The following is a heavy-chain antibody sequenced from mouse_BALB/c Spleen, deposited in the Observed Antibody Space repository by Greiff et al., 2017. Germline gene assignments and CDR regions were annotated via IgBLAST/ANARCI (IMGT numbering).Heavy chain of an antibody. CDR2: IWAGGST. V-gene: IGHV2-9*02. Sequence: VKLVESGPGLVAPSQSLSITCTVSGFSLTSYGVHWVRQPPGKGLEWLGVIWAGGSTNYNSALMSRLSISKDNSKSQVFLKMNSLQTDDTAMYYCARGGGYYYGSSSFDYWGQGTTLTVSS. CDR1: GFSLTSYG. D-gene: IGHD1-1*01. J-gene: IGHJ2*01. CDR3: ARGGGYYYGSSSFDY.